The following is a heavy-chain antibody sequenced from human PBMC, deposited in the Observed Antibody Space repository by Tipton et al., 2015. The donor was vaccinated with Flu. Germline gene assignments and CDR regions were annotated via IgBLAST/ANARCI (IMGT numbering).Heavy chain of an antibody. CDR3: ARRGYGSGSYAFDY. D-gene: IGHD3-10*01. CDR2: INPGDSET. V-gene: IGHV5-51*01. Sequence: QLVQSGAEVKKPGESLKISCKGSGYSFTIYWIVWVRQMPGKGLEWMGIINPGDSETRYSPSFQGQVTISADKSISTAFLQWSSVKASDPAMYYCARRGYGSGSYAFDYWGQGTLVTVSS. J-gene: IGHJ4*02. CDR1: GYSFTIYW.